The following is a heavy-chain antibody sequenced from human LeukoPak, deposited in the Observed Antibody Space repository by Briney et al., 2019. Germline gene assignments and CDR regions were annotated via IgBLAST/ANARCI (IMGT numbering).Heavy chain of an antibody. V-gene: IGHV3-23*01. J-gene: IGHJ6*02. CDR3: AKDGRGATMFYYGMDV. CDR2: TSGSGGST. Sequence: GASLRLSCAASGFTFSSYAMSWVRQAPGKGLEWVSATSGSGGSTYYADSVKGRFTISRDNSKNTLYLQMNSLRAEDTAVYYCAKDGRGATMFYYGMDVWGQGTTVTVSS. D-gene: IGHD1-26*01. CDR1: GFTFSSYA.